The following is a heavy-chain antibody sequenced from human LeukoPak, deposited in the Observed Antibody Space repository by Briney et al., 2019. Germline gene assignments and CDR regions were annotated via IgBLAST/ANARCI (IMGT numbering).Heavy chain of an antibody. V-gene: IGHV3-48*02. CDR2: INHNGEAI. J-gene: IGHJ4*02. CDR3: ARDYDWAFDF. CDR1: GITFSS. D-gene: IGHD3-9*01. Sequence: PGGSLRLSCVASGITFSSMNWVRQAPGKGLEWIAYINHNGEAIYYPDFVKGRFIISRDNAKNSLFLQMNDLRDEDTAVYYCARDYDWAFDFWGQGTRVTVSS.